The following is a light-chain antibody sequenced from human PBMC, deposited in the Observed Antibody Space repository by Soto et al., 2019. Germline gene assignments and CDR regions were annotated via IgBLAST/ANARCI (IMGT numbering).Light chain of an antibody. V-gene: IGKV1-9*01. J-gene: IGKJ5*01. CDR3: QQYNDWPPIT. CDR2: KAS. Sequence: IQLTQSPSFLSASVGDRVTITCRASQGISSYLAWYQQKPGKAPKLLIYKASTLKSGVPSRFSGSGSGTEFTLTISSLQPEDFAVYYCQQYNDWPPITFGQGTRLEI. CDR1: QGISSY.